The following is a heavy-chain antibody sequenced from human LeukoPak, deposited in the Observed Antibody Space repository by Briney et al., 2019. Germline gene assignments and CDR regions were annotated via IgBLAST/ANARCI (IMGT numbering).Heavy chain of an antibody. J-gene: IGHJ5*02. Sequence: GGSLRLSCAASGFTFSSHAMNWVRQAPGKGLEWVSSISSSSSYKYYADSLKGRFTISRDNAKNSLYLQMNSLRAEDTAVYYCARDRGVRGGAVNWFDPWGQGTLVTVSS. CDR2: ISSSSSYK. D-gene: IGHD3-10*01. CDR3: ARDRGVRGGAVNWFDP. V-gene: IGHV3-21*01. CDR1: GFTFSSHA.